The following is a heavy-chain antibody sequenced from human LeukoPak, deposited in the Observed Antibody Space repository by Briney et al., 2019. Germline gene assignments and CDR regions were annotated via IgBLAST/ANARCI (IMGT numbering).Heavy chain of an antibody. CDR1: NYSIFSRVY. J-gene: IGHJ4*02. V-gene: IGHV4-38-2*02. CDR2: IYHNGNT. D-gene: IGHD2-2*01. CDR3: ARAPMGTAALY. Sequence: SETLSLTCTVSNYSIFSRVYWGWIRQPPGKGLEWIANIYHNGNTVYSASLRSRVTISVDTSNSQFSLTVTSVTASDTAVYYCARAPMGTAALYWGQGTLITVSS.